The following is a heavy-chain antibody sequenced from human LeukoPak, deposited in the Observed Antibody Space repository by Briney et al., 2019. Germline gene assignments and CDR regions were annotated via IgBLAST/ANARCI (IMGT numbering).Heavy chain of an antibody. CDR3: ARGTYYYVSGTYYGYIDV. D-gene: IGHD3-10*01. Sequence: PSETLSLTCTVSGGSISSGNDYWTWIRQPAGKGLEWIGRIYTTGSTNYNPSLTSRATISVDTSKTQSSLRLSSVTAADTAVYYCARGTYYYVSGTYYGYIDVWGKGTTVTISS. V-gene: IGHV4-61*02. CDR2: IYTTGST. CDR1: GGSISSGNDY. J-gene: IGHJ6*03.